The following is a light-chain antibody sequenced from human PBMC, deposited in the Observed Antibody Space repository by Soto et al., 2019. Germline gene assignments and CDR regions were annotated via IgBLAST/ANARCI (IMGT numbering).Light chain of an antibody. Sequence: EIVLTQSPGTLSLSPGERATISCRASQSVSSSYLAWYQQKPGQAPRLLIYGASSRATGIPDRFSGSGSGTDFTLTISRLKPEDFAVYYCQQYGSSPRTFGQGTKVEIK. CDR2: GAS. V-gene: IGKV3-20*01. CDR3: QQYGSSPRT. CDR1: QSVSSSY. J-gene: IGKJ1*01.